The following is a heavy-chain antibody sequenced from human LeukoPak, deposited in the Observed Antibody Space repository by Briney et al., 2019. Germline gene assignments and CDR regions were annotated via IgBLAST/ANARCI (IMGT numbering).Heavy chain of an antibody. CDR3: ASSSDILTGYLPFDY. D-gene: IGHD3-9*01. CDR2: ISAYNGNT. V-gene: IGHV1-18*01. CDR1: GYTFTSYG. J-gene: IGHJ4*02. Sequence: GASVKVSCKASGYTFTSYGISWVRQAPGQGLEWMRWISAYNGNTNYAQKLQGRVTMTTDTSTSTAYMELRSLRSDDTAVYYCASSSDILTGYLPFDYWGQGTLVTVSS.